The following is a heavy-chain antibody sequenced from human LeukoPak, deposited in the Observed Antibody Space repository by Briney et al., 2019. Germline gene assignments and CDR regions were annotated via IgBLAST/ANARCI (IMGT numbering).Heavy chain of an antibody. CDR3: ARAVGYCSGGSCYPPMDYFDY. J-gene: IGHJ4*02. Sequence: SETLSLTCAVYGGSFSGYYWSWIRQPPGKGLEWIGEINHSGSTNYNPSLKSRVTISVDTSKNQFSLKLSSVTAADTAVYYCARAVGYCSGGSCYPPMDYFDYWGQGTLVTVSS. D-gene: IGHD2-15*01. CDR1: GGSFSGYY. V-gene: IGHV4-34*01. CDR2: INHSGST.